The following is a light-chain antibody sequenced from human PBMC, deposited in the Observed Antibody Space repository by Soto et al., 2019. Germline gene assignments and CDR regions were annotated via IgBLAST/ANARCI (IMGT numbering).Light chain of an antibody. CDR1: QSISTE. Sequence: EIAMTQSPATLSVSPGERATLSCRASQSISTELAWYQQIPGQPPSLLIYSASTRATGVPARFTGSGSGSEFTLTISGLQSEDFAIYYCQQDHNSPLTFGQGTRLEI. CDR3: QQDHNSPLT. J-gene: IGKJ2*01. CDR2: SAS. V-gene: IGKV3-15*01.